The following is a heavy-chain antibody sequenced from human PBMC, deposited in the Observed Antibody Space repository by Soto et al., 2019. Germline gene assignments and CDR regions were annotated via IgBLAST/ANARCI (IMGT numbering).Heavy chain of an antibody. J-gene: IGHJ4*02. Sequence: GGSLRLSCAASGFTFSSYAMHWVRQAPGKGLEWVALISYDGGNKYYADSVKGRLTISRDNSKNTLYLQMNSLRVEDTAVYYCARIYRYGLDYWGQGTLVTVSS. V-gene: IGHV3-30*04. D-gene: IGHD5-18*01. CDR1: GFTFSSYA. CDR3: ARIYRYGLDY. CDR2: ISYDGGNK.